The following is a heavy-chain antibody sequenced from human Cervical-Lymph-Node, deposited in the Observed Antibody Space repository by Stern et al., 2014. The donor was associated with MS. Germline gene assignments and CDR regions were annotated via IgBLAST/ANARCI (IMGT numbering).Heavy chain of an antibody. V-gene: IGHV1-3*01. CDR1: GHTFA. Sequence: QVQLVQSGAEVKKPGASVKVSCKASGHTFAVHWVRQAPGQRLEWMGRIIADNGDTNYSKKFLGSATITRNTFASTAYMKLRSLKSEDTAVYYCTSLSGPLDSWGQGTLVTVSS. J-gene: IGHJ5*01. D-gene: IGHD3-10*01. CDR3: TSLSGPLDS. CDR2: IIADNGDT.